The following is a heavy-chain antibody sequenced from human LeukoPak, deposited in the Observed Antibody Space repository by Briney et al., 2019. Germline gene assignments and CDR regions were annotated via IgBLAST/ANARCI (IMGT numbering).Heavy chain of an antibody. CDR1: GGSISSYY. D-gene: IGHD1-26*01. V-gene: IGHV4-59*12. CDR2: IYYSGST. CDR3: ARDQLRAFDI. J-gene: IGHJ3*02. Sequence: PSETLSLTCTVSGGSISSYYWSRIRQPPGKGLEWIGYIYYSGSTYYNPSLKSRVTISVDTSKNQFSLKLSSVTAADTAVYYCARDQLRAFDIWGQGTMVTVSS.